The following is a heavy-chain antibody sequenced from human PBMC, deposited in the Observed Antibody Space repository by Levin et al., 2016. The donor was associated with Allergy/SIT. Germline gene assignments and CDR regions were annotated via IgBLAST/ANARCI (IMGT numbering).Heavy chain of an antibody. CDR1: GYTFIRYD. J-gene: IGHJ4*02. CDR3: ARGCTNALCSLDY. D-gene: IGHD2-8*01. V-gene: IGHV1-8*01. Sequence: ASVKVSCKASGYTFIRYDINWVRQAPGQGLEWMGWENPKTGNTGTTQKFEGRLTMTRNVSIATAYMELSSLKSDDTAVYYCARGCTNALCSLDYWGQGTLVTVSS. CDR2: ENPKTGNT.